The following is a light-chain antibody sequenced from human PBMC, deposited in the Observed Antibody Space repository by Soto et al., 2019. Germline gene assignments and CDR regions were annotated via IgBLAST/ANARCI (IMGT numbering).Light chain of an antibody. CDR3: SSYTSSSNPNWV. J-gene: IGLJ3*02. Sequence: QSVLTQPASVSGSPGQSITISCTGTSSDVGGYNYVSWYQQHPGKAPKLMIYDVSNRPSGVSNRFSGSKSGNTASLTISGLQAEDEADYYCSSYTSSSNPNWVFGGGTELTVL. V-gene: IGLV2-14*01. CDR2: DVS. CDR1: SSDVGGYNY.